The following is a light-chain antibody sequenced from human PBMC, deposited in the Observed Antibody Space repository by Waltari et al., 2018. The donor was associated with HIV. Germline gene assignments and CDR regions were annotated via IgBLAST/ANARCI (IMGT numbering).Light chain of an antibody. CDR2: GVS. V-gene: IGLV2-14*01. CDR3: SSYTSSSTWV. CDR1: SSDVGGYNY. J-gene: IGLJ3*02. Sequence: QSALTQPASVSGSPGQSITIPCTGTSSDVGGYNYVSWYQQHPGKAPILMIYGVSNRPSGVANRFSGSKSGNTASLTISGLQAEDEADYYCSSYTSSSTWVFGGGTKLTVL.